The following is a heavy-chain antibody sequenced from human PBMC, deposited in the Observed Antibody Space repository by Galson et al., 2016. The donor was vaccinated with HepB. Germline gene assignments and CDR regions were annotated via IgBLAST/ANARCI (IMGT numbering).Heavy chain of an antibody. J-gene: IGHJ4*02. V-gene: IGHV3-30-3*01. CDR2: ISSDGSNK. D-gene: IGHD5-24*01. CDR3: ARVLGSKYGYSDY. CDR1: GFTFSIYT. Sequence: SLRLSCAASGFTFSIYTMHWVRQAPGKGLEWVALISSDGSNKYYADSVKGRFTISRDNSKNTLYLQMNSLRAEDTAVYYCARVLGSKYGYSDYWGQGTLVTVSS.